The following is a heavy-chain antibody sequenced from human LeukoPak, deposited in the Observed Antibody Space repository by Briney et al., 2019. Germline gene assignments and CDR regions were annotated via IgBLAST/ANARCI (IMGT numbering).Heavy chain of an antibody. V-gene: IGHV4-4*07. CDR2: IYTSGST. J-gene: IGHJ5*02. CDR3: ARDRLWSAYDKTTVNPPFNWFDP. CDR1: GGSISSYY. D-gene: IGHD4-17*01. Sequence: SETLSLTCNVSGGSISSYYWSWIRQPAGKGLEWIGRIYTSGSTNYNPALKSRVTMSVDTSNNQFSLKLSSVTAADTAVYYCARDRLWSAYDKTTVNPPFNWFDPWGQGTLVTVSS.